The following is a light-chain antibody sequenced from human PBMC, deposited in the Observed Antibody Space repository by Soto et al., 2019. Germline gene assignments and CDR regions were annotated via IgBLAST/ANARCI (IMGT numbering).Light chain of an antibody. CDR1: QTVGSDY. CDR3: QQYRTSAQT. Sequence: EIVLTQSPGTLSLSPGESVTLSCRASQTVGSDYLAWYQQRPGQAPRLLIYGTSTRATGIPDRFSGSGSGTDFTLTISRLEPEDFAMYFCQQYRTSAQTFGQGTKVDIK. J-gene: IGKJ1*01. CDR2: GTS. V-gene: IGKV3-20*01.